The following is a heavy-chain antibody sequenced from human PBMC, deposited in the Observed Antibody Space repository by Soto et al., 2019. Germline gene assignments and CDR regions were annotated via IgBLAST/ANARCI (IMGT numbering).Heavy chain of an antibody. Sequence: SETLSLTCTVSGGSISSSSYYWGWIRQPPGKGLEWIGSIYYSGSTYYNPSLKSRVTISVDTSKNQFSLKLSSVTAADTAVYYCATLSGSYDAFDIWGQGTMVTVSS. CDR3: ATLSGSYDAFDI. CDR2: IYYSGST. V-gene: IGHV4-39*01. D-gene: IGHD1-26*01. J-gene: IGHJ3*02. CDR1: GGSISSSSYY.